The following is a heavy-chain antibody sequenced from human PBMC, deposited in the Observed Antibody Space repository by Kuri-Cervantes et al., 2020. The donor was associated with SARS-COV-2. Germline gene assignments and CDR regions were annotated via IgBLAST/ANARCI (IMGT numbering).Heavy chain of an antibody. V-gene: IGHV3-48*01. CDR2: ISSSSSTI. J-gene: IGHJ3*02. D-gene: IGHD1-26*01. CDR3: ARTYSGSYSDAFDI. CDR1: GFTFSSYS. Sequence: GESLKISCAASGFTFSSYSMNWVRQAPGKGLEWVSYISSSSSTIYYADSVKGRFTISGDNSKNTLYLQMNSLRAEDTAVYYCARTYSGSYSDAFDIWGQGTMVTVSS.